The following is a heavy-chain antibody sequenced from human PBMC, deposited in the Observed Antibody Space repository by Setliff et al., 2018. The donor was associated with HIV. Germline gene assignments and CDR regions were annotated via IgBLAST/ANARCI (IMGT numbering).Heavy chain of an antibody. CDR2: IIPLLAKT. D-gene: IGHD3-10*01. V-gene: IGHV1-69*13. Sequence: SVKVSCKASGGTFSNYGIAWVRQAPGQGLEWMGEIIPLLAKTNYAQKFQGRVTIMADESTSTAHMELSSLRSEDTALYYCASLLLVDYFGSETYHSPAPFDSWGQGTLVTVSS. J-gene: IGHJ4*02. CDR3: ASLLLVDYFGSETYHSPAPFDS. CDR1: GGTFSNYG.